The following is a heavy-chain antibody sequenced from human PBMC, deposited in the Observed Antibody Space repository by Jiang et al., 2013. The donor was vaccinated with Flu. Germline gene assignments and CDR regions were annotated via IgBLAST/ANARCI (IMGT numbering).Heavy chain of an antibody. V-gene: IGHV3-11*06. CDR2: IGSSAPYT. CDR1: GFTFSDYH. Sequence: VQLVESGGGLVKPGGSLRLSCAGSGFTFSDYHMSWIRQAPGKGLECVSYIGSSAPYTNYADSVKGRFTISRDNAKHSMYLQMTSLRAEDTAVYYCARVSGNAVDGYYFGAFDIWGQGTMVTSLQ. D-gene: IGHD3-22*01. CDR3: ARVSGNAVDGYYFGAFDI. J-gene: IGHJ3*02.